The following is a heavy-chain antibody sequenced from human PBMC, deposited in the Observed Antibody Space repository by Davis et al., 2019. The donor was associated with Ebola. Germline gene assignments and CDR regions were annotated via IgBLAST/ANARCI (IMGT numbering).Heavy chain of an antibody. V-gene: IGHV3-73*01. CDR3: TSSSSLSGYDEDY. J-gene: IGHJ4*02. CDR1: GFTFSGSA. CDR2: IRSKANSYAT. D-gene: IGHD5-12*01. Sequence: GGSLRLSCAASGFTFSGSAMHWVRQASGKGLEWVGRIRSKANSYATAYAASVKGRFTISRDDSKNTAYLQLNSLKTEDTAVYYCTSSSSLSGYDEDYWGPGTLVTVSS.